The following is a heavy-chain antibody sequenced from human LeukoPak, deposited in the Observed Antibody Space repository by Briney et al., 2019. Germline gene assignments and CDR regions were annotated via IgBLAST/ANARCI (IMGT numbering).Heavy chain of an antibody. D-gene: IGHD2-2*02. CDR2: INHSGST. CDR3: ARQILGVVPAAITNDY. V-gene: IGHV4-34*01. CDR1: GGSISSYY. J-gene: IGHJ4*02. Sequence: RPSETLSLTCTVSGGSISSYYWSWIRQPPGKGLEWIGEINHSGSTNYNPSLKSRVTISVDTSKNQFSLELSSVTAADTAVYYCARQILGVVPAAITNDYWGQGTLVTVSS.